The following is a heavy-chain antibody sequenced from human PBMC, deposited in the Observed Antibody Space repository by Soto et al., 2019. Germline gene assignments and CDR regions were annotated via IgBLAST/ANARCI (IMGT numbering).Heavy chain of an antibody. CDR2: INHSGST. V-gene: IGHV4-34*01. Sequence: SETLSLTCAAYGGSFSVYYWSWIRHPPGKGLEWIGEINHSGSTNYNPSLKSRVTISVDTSKNQFSLKLSSVTAADTAVYYCASRRSGSNGSGSYYKIHYGMDVWGQGTTVTVSS. J-gene: IGHJ6*02. CDR1: GGSFSVYY. D-gene: IGHD3-10*01. CDR3: ASRRSGSNGSGSYYKIHYGMDV.